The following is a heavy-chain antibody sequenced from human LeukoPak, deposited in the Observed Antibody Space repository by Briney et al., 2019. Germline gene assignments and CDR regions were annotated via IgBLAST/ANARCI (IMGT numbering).Heavy chain of an antibody. CDR1: GYSFTSYW. CDR2: IYPGDSDT. D-gene: IGHD6-19*01. CDR3: ARQISAVAGTGGFDY. V-gene: IGHV5-51*01. Sequence: SGESLKISCKGSGYSFTSYWIGWVRQMPGKGLEWMGIIYPGDSDTRYSPSFQGQVTISADKSISTAYLQWSSLKASDTAMYYCARQISAVAGTGGFDYWGQGTLVTVSS. J-gene: IGHJ4*02.